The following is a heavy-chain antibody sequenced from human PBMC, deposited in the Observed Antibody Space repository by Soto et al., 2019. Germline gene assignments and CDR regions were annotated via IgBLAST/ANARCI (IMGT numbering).Heavy chain of an antibody. J-gene: IGHJ4*02. CDR2: ISSSSGST. CDR1: GFTFSNYA. D-gene: IGHD5-12*01. V-gene: IGHV3-23*01. CDR3: AKVGSERYSGQHSDY. Sequence: EVQLLESGGGLVQPGGSLRLSCAASGFTFSNYAMNWVRQAPGKGLEWVSTISSSSGSTYYADSVKGRFTIPRDNSKNFLYLQMNSLRGDDTAVYYCAKVGSERYSGQHSDYWGQGTLVTISS.